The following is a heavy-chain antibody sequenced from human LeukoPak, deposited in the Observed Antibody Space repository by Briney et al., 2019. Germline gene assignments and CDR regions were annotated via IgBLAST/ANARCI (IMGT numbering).Heavy chain of an antibody. Sequence: GASVKVSCKASGYTFTSYGISWVRQAPGQGLEWMGWISAYNGNTNYAQKFQGRVTMTRNTSISTAYMELSSLRSEDTAVYYCARGPASYPGFLFDYWGQGTLVTVSS. J-gene: IGHJ4*02. V-gene: IGHV1-18*01. CDR3: ARGPASYPGFLFDY. CDR2: ISAYNGNT. D-gene: IGHD1-26*01. CDR1: GYTFTSYG.